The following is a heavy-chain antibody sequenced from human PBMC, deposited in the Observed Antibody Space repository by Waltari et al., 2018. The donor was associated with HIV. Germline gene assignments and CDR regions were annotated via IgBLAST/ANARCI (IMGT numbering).Heavy chain of an antibody. J-gene: IGHJ6*02. CDR2: IRYEGSNK. CDR1: GFTFSSCG. V-gene: IGHV3-33*01. D-gene: IGHD7-27*01. Sequence: QVQLVEYGGGVVQPGRSLRLSCAASGFTFSSCGMHWVRQAPGRGLGCVGSIRYEGSNKYYGASVKGRFTISRDNSKNTLYLQMNSRGAEDTAVYYCARGIPQSNWGHYYYGMDVWGQGTTVTVSS. CDR3: ARGIPQSNWGHYYYGMDV.